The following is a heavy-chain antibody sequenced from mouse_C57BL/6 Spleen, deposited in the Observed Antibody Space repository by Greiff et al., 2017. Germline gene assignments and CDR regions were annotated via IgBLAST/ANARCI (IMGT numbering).Heavy chain of an antibody. J-gene: IGHJ4*01. CDR1: GYTFTSYG. CDR3: ARELGDYAMDY. V-gene: IGHV1-81*01. Sequence: VKLVESGAELARPGASVKLSCKASGYTFTSYGISWVKQRTGQGLEWIGEIYPRSGNTYYNEKFKGKATLTADKSSSTAYMELRSLTSEDSAVYFCARELGDYAMDYWGQGTSLTVSS. D-gene: IGHD4-1*01. CDR2: IYPRSGNT.